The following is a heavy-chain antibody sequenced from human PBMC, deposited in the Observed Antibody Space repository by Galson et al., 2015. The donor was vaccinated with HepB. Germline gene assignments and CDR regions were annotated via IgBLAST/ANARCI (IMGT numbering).Heavy chain of an antibody. V-gene: IGHV3-48*02. D-gene: IGHD2-2*02. CDR3: ARVVCSSTSCYTGGFDY. Sequence: SLRLSCAASGFTFSSYSMNWVRQAPGKGLEWVSYISSSSSTIYYADSVKGRFTISRENAKNSLYLQMNSLRDEDTAVYYCARVVCSSTSCYTGGFDYWGQGTLVTVSS. CDR2: ISSSSSTI. CDR1: GFTFSSYS. J-gene: IGHJ4*02.